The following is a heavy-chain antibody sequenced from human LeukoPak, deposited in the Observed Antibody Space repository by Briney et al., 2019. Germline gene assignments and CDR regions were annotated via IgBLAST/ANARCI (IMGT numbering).Heavy chain of an antibody. CDR2: INHSGST. Sequence: PSETLSLTCAVYGGSFSGYYWSWIRQPPGKGLEWIGEINHSGSTNYNPSLKSRVTISVDTSKNQFSLKLSSVTAADTAVYYCARDSGSYSLLFHKSFHYFEYWGQGTLVTVSS. D-gene: IGHD1-26*01. V-gene: IGHV4-34*01. CDR3: ARDSGSYSLLFHKSFHYFEY. J-gene: IGHJ4*02. CDR1: GGSFSGYY.